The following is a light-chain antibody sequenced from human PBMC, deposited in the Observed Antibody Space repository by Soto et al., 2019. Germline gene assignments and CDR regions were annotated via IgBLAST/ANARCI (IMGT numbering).Light chain of an antibody. CDR3: QQYHSYSLT. V-gene: IGKV1-5*03. CDR1: QSISSW. J-gene: IGKJ4*01. CDR2: KAS. Sequence: DIQMTQSPSTLSASVGDRVTITCRASQSISSWLAWYQQKPGKDPKLLIYKASSLEGRVPSRFSGSGSGTDFTLTISSLQPDDFATYYCQQYHSYSLTFGGGTKVDIK.